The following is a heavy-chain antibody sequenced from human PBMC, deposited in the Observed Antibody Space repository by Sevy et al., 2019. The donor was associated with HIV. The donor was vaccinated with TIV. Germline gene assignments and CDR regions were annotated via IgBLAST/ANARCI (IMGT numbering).Heavy chain of an antibody. J-gene: IGHJ4*02. CDR2: FDPADDEK. D-gene: IGHD3-22*01. V-gene: IGHV1-24*01. CDR3: ATTKDYYDTSGYPFDS. Sequence: ASVKVSCKVSGYTLTKLSMHWVRQAPGKGLEWMGTFDPADDEKIYAQMFQGRVTMTEDTSTDTAYMELSRLRSEDTAVYYCATTKDYYDTSGYPFDSWGQGPLVTVSS. CDR1: GYTLTKLS.